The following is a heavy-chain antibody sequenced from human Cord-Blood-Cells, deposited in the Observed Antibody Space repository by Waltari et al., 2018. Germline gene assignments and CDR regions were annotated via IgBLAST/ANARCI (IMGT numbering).Heavy chain of an antibody. Sequence: EVPLLGYGGVLVQPGGSLRLSCAAPGFTFSSYPMSWVRQAPGQGLAWGAAISGMGGSTYYAVSVKGRFTISRDNSKNTRYLQMNSLRAEDTAVYYCAKVVLLWFRESELDYWGQGTLVTVSS. CDR1: GFTFSSYP. V-gene: IGHV3-23*01. CDR2: ISGMGGST. J-gene: IGHJ4*02. CDR3: AKVVLLWFRESELDY. D-gene: IGHD3-10*01.